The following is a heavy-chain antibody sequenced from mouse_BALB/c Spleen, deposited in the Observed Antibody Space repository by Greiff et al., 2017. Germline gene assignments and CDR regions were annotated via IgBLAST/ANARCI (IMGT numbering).Heavy chain of an antibody. CDR1: GFTFSSFG. D-gene: IGHD4-1*01. V-gene: IGHV5-17*02. J-gene: IGHJ4*01. CDR3: ALTGYYYAMDY. Sequence: EVQGVESGGGLVQPGGSRKLSCAASGFTFSSFGMHWVRQAPEKGLEWVAYISSGSSTIYYADTVKGRFTISRDNPKNTLFLQMTSLRSEDTAMYYCALTGYYYAMDYWGQGTSVTVSS. CDR2: ISSGSSTI.